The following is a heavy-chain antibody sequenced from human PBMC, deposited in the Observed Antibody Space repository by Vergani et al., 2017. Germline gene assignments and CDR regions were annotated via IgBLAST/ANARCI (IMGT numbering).Heavy chain of an antibody. J-gene: IGHJ4*02. CDR3: AREWSRYSGYDLTPFDY. CDR2: IIPIFGTA. V-gene: IGHV1-69*06. D-gene: IGHD5-12*01. CDR1: GGTFSSYA. Sequence: QVQLVQSGAEVKKPGSSVKVSCKASGGTFSSYAFSWVRQAPGQGLEWMGGIIPIFGTANYAQKFQGRVTITADKSTSTAYMELSSLRSEDTAVYYCAREWSRYSGYDLTPFDYWGQGTLVTVSS.